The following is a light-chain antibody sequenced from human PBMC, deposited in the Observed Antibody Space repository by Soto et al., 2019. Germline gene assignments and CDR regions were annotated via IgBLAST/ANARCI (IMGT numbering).Light chain of an antibody. CDR1: SSDVGGYTY. Sequence: QSALTQPPSASGSPGQSVTISCTGTSSDVGGYTYVSWYQQHPGKAPKLMIYEVTKRPSGVPDRFSGSKSGNTASLTVSGLQAEDEADYYCSSYAGSNNVVFGGGTKLIVL. CDR3: SSYAGSNNVV. J-gene: IGLJ2*01. CDR2: EVT. V-gene: IGLV2-8*01.